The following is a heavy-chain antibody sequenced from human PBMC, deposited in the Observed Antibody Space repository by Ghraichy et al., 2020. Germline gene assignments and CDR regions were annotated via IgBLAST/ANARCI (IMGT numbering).Heavy chain of an antibody. CDR3: ANNWNYGGKCY. CDR2: ISGSGGST. Sequence: GGSLRLSCAASGFTFSSYAMSWVRQAPGKGLEWVSAISGSGGSTYYADSVKGRFTISRDNSKNTLYLQMNSLRAEDTAVYYCANNWNYGGKCYWGQGTLVTVSS. V-gene: IGHV3-23*01. CDR1: GFTFSSYA. J-gene: IGHJ4*02. D-gene: IGHD1-7*01.